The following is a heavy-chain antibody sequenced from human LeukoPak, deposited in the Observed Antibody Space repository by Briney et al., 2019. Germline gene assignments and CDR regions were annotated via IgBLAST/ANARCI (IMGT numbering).Heavy chain of an antibody. CDR3: ARLLAYYDILTGYYDYWYFDL. CDR2: IYTSGST. CDR1: GSSFGDYY. Sequence: PSETLSLTCTVSGSSFGDYYWSWIRQPAGKGLEWIGRIYTSGSTTYNPSLKSRVTMSVDTSKNQFSLKLSSVTAAETAVYYCARLLAYYDILTGYYDYWYFDLWGRGTLVTVS. V-gene: IGHV4-4*07. J-gene: IGHJ2*01. D-gene: IGHD3-9*01.